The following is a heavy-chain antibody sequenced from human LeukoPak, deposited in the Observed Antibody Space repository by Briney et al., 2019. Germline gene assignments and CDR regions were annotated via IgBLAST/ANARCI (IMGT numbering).Heavy chain of an antibody. CDR1: GFSINSYG. V-gene: IGHV3-33*06. Sequence: GGSLRLSCTASGFSINSYGMHWVRQAPGKGLEWVAVIWYDGSNENYADSVKGRFTISRDDSKNTLYLQMNSLRAEDTAVYYCAKDYYDSSGYHGSAGYFDYWGQGALVTVSS. CDR3: AKDYYDSSGYHGSAGYFDY. CDR2: IWYDGSNE. J-gene: IGHJ4*02. D-gene: IGHD3-22*01.